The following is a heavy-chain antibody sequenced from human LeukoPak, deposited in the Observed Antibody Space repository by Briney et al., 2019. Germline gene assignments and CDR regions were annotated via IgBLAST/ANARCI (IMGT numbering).Heavy chain of an antibody. CDR2: IYNSGNT. Sequence: SETLSLTCAVSGGSINDYFWSWIRQPPGRGLEWIGYIYNSGNTKYNPSLKGRVTLSVDTSKKQFSLRLSSVTAADTAFYYCARDLERGVIGGFDPWGQGTLVTVSS. V-gene: IGHV4-59*13. CDR3: ARDLERGVIGGFDP. CDR1: GGSINDYF. J-gene: IGHJ5*02. D-gene: IGHD3-10*01.